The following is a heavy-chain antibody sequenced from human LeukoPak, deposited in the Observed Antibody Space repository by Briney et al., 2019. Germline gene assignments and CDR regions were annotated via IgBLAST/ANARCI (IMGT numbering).Heavy chain of an antibody. CDR2: INHSGST. CDR1: GGSFSGYY. D-gene: IGHD4-17*01. V-gene: IGHV4-34*01. J-gene: IGHJ5*02. CDR3: ARGHYGDYPRGWFDP. Sequence: KSSETLSLTCAVYGGSFSGYYWSWIRQPPGKGLEWIGEINHSGSTNYNPSLKSRVTISVDTSKNQFSLKLSSVTAADTAVYYCARGHYGDYPRGWFDPWGQGTLVTVSS.